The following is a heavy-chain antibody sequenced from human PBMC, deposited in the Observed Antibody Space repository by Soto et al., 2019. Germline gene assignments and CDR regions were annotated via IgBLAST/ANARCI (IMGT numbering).Heavy chain of an antibody. D-gene: IGHD3-16*01. CDR2: IYYSGST. Sequence: QVQLQESGPGLVKPSETLSLTCAVSGDSINDDYWTWIRQPPGKGLEWIGYIYYSGSTNYNPSLKSRATISADRSKNQFSLKLSSVTAADTAVYYCARGLVHKWFDPWGQGTLVTVSS. CDR1: GDSINDDY. CDR3: ARGLVHKWFDP. J-gene: IGHJ5*02. V-gene: IGHV4-59*01.